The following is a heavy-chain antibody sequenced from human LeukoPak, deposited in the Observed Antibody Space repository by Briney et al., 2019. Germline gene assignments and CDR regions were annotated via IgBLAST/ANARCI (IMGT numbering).Heavy chain of an antibody. CDR3: VRGGIVGSTARIPLFDY. J-gene: IGHJ4*02. CDR1: GGSFSGYY. CDR2: MCHSGGT. D-gene: IGHD1-26*01. Sequence: SEALSLTCAVYGGSFSGYYWSWIRQPPGKGLEWIGDMCHSGGTNYNPSLKSRVTMSVDTSKNQFSLKLSSVTAADTAAYYCVRGGIVGSTARIPLFDYWGQGTLVTVSS. V-gene: IGHV4-34*01.